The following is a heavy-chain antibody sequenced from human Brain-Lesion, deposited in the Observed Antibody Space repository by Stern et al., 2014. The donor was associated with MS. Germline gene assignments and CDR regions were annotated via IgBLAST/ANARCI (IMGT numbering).Heavy chain of an antibody. Sequence: QVQLQESGPGLVKPSETLSLTCTVAGGSVSSTSYAWAWIRQPPGKGLEWIGTIYYSGNTYYSPSLKSRLTISLETSKHQFSLQLRSVTAADTAVYYCAGEEDIRYCSGGSCTGNWFDPWGQGTLVTVSS. CDR2: IYYSGNT. CDR3: AGEEDIRYCSGGSCTGNWFDP. D-gene: IGHD2-15*01. V-gene: IGHV4-39*01. J-gene: IGHJ5*02. CDR1: GGSVSSTSYA.